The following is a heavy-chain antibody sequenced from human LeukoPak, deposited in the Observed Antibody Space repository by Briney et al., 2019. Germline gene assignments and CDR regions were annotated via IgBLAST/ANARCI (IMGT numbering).Heavy chain of an antibody. V-gene: IGHV3-49*03. D-gene: IGHD6-19*01. J-gene: IGHJ6*03. CDR2: IRSKAYGGTT. CDR3: TRDALLQWAYMDV. CDR1: GFTFGDYA. Sequence: GRSLRLSCTASGFTFGDYAMSWFRQASGKGLEWVGFIRSKAYGGTTEYAASVKGRFTISRDDSKSIAYLQMNSLKTEDTAVYYCTRDALLQWAYMDVWGKGTTVTVSS.